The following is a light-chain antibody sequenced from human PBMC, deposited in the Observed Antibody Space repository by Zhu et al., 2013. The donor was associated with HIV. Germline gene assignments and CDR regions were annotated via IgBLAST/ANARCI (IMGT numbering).Light chain of an antibody. J-gene: IGKJ4*01. V-gene: IGKV3D-20*02. CDR3: QQRSNWPPLT. Sequence: EIVLTQSPGTLSLSPGERATLSCRASQSVSSSYLAWYQQKPGQAPRLLIYDASNRATGIPARFSGSGSGTDFTLTISSLEPEDFAVYYCQQRSNWPPLTFGGGQGEIK. CDR2: DAS. CDR1: QSVSSSY.